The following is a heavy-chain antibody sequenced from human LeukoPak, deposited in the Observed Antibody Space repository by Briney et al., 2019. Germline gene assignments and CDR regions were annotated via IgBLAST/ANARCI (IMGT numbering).Heavy chain of an antibody. Sequence: SETLSLTCTVSGGSISTYHWNWIRKSPEKGLEWIGYMQSTGNSNYNPSLKSRVTMSVDMSRNQIVLNLSSVTPADTAVYFCARDKQHSYGRYFDHWGQGILVTVSS. CDR3: ARDKQHSYGRYFDH. V-gene: IGHV4-59*01. CDR1: GGSISTYH. D-gene: IGHD5-18*01. CDR2: MQSTGNS. J-gene: IGHJ4*02.